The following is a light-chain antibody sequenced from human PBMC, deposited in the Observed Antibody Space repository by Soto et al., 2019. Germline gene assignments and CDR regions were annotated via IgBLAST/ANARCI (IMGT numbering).Light chain of an antibody. V-gene: IGKV1-6*01. CDR3: LQDHQDLT. Sequence: AIQMTQSPSSLSASVGDRVTITCRASQDISNDLGWYQQKPGKAPNLLIYAASTLQSGVPSRFSGSGSGTDFTLTISSLQPEDSASYYCLQDHQDLTFGGGTRVEIK. CDR1: QDISND. CDR2: AAS. J-gene: IGKJ4*01.